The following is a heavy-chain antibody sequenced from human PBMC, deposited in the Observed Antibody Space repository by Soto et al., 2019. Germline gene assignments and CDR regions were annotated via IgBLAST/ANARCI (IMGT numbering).Heavy chain of an antibody. CDR3: ARSKWSGLRYFDYTFDY. CDR1: GGSISSYY. Sequence: SETLSLTCTVSGGSISSYYWSWIRQPPGKGLEWIGYIYYSGSTNYNPSLKSRVTISVDTSKNQFSLKLSSVTAADTAVYYCARSKWSGLRYFDYTFDYWGQGTLVTVSS. CDR2: IYYSGST. J-gene: IGHJ4*02. D-gene: IGHD3-9*01. V-gene: IGHV4-59*01.